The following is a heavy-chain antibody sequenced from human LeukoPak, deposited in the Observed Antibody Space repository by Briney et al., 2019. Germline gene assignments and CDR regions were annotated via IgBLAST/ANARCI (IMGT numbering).Heavy chain of an antibody. CDR3: ARDRTYYYDSSGYYRNNWFDP. D-gene: IGHD3-22*01. CDR2: INPNSGGT. V-gene: IGHV1-2*02. J-gene: IGHJ5*02. CDR1: GYTFTGYY. Sequence: ASVKVSCKASGYTFTGYYMHWVRQAPGQGLEWMGWINPNSGGTNYAQKFQGRVTMTRDTSISTAYMELSRLRSDDTAVYYCARDRTYYYDSSGYYRNNWFDPWGQGALVTVSS.